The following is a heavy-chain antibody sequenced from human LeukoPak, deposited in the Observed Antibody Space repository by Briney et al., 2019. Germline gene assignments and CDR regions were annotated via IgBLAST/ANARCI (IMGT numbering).Heavy chain of an antibody. D-gene: IGHD4-17*01. CDR2: IFYSGGT. J-gene: IGHJ4*02. CDR1: GGSISSSSYY. V-gene: IGHV4-39*07. CDR3: AREEGIDYGDYFDY. Sequence: SETLSLTCTVSGGSISSSSYYWGWIRQPPGKGLEWIGSIFYSGGTYYNPSLKSRVTISVDTSKNQFSLKLSSVTAADTAVYYCAREEGIDYGDYFDYWGQGTLVTVSS.